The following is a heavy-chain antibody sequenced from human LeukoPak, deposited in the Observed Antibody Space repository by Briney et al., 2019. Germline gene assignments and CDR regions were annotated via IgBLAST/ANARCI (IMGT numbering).Heavy chain of an antibody. V-gene: IGHV1-46*01. CDR1: GYTFTRHF. Sequence: ASVKVSCKASGYTFTRHFMHWVRQAPGQGLEWMGIINPGGGTTTYAQKFQARVTMTRDTSTNTVYLEVSSLRSEDTAVYYCAREAGSTDYWGQGTLVSVSS. CDR2: INPGGGTT. CDR3: AREAGSTDY. D-gene: IGHD5/OR15-5a*01. J-gene: IGHJ4*02.